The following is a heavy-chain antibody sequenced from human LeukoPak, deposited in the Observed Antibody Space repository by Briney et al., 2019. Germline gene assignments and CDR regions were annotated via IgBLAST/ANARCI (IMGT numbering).Heavy chain of an antibody. CDR3: ARDGEYSSFDY. CDR2: ISGSGDST. J-gene: IGHJ4*02. D-gene: IGHD6-6*01. CDR1: GFTFSSYG. Sequence: PGGSLRLSCAASGFTFSSYGMSWVRQAPGKGLEWVSAISGSGDSTYYADSVKGRFTISRDNAKNSLYLQMNSLRAEDTAVYYCARDGEYSSFDYWGQGTLVTVSS. V-gene: IGHV3-23*01.